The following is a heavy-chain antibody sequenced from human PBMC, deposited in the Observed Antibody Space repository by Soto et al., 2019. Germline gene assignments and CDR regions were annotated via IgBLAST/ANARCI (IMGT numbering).Heavy chain of an antibody. CDR1: GFTFSSYG. J-gene: IGHJ6*02. Sequence: PGGSLRLSCAASGFTFSSYGMHWVRQAPGKGLEWVAVISYDGSNKYYADSVKGRFTISRDNSKNTLYLQMNSLRAEDTAVYYCAKYQYSSSSRYYYYGMDVWGQGTTVTVSS. D-gene: IGHD6-6*01. CDR3: AKYQYSSSSRYYYYGMDV. V-gene: IGHV3-30*18. CDR2: ISYDGSNK.